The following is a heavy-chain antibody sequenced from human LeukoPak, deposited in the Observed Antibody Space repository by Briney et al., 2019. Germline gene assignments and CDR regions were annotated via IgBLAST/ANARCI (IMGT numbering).Heavy chain of an antibody. D-gene: IGHD2-2*01. Sequence: GESLKISCKGSGYRFTSYWIGWVRPMPGKGLEWMGIIYPGDSDTRYSPSFQGQVTISADKSISTAYLQWSSLKASDTAMYYCARHGEYCSSTSCYEGFDYWGQGTLVTVSS. CDR1: GYRFTSYW. J-gene: IGHJ4*02. CDR3: ARHGEYCSSTSCYEGFDY. CDR2: IYPGDSDT. V-gene: IGHV5-51*01.